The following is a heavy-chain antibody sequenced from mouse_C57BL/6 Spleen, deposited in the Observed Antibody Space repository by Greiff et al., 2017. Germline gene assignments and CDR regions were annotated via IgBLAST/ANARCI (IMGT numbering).Heavy chain of an antibody. CDR2: IHPNSGST. CDR1: GYTFTSYW. J-gene: IGHJ4*01. CDR3: ARGDDYDDLLYAMDY. Sequence: QVQLKQPGAELVKPGASVKLSCKASGYTFTSYWMHWVKQRPGQGLEWIGMIHPNSGSTNYNEKFKSKATLTVDKSSSTAYMQLSSLTSEDSAVYYCARGDDYDDLLYAMDYWGQGTSVTVSS. D-gene: IGHD2-4*01. V-gene: IGHV1-64*01.